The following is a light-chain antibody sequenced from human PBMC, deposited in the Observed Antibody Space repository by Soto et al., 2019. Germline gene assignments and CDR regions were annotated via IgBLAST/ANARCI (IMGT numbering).Light chain of an antibody. CDR1: QSVSTY. Sequence: IVLTQSPATLSLSPGERATLSCRASQSVSTYLAWYQQKPGQAPRLLIYGASNRATGIPDRFSGSGSGTDFTLTISRLEPEDFAVYYCQQYGISPRTFGQGTKVDIK. V-gene: IGKV3-20*01. J-gene: IGKJ1*01. CDR3: QQYGISPRT. CDR2: GAS.